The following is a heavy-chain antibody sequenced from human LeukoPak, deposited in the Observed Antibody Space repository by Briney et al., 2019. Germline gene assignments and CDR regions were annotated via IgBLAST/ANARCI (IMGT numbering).Heavy chain of an antibody. CDR2: ISYDGRNV. CDR1: GFTFSNYA. D-gene: IGHD6-19*01. J-gene: IGHJ4*02. Sequence: PGGSLRLSCAASGFTFSNYAMNWVRQAPGKGLEWVALISYDGRNVHYTDSVKGRFTISRDISKNTLFLQMISLRVDDTAVYYCAKDRLYSSGWPQGTLDYWGLGTLVTVSS. CDR3: AKDRLYSSGWPQGTLDY. V-gene: IGHV3-30*18.